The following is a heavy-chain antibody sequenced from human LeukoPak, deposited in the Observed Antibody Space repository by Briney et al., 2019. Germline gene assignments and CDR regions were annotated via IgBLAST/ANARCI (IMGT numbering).Heavy chain of an antibody. J-gene: IGHJ4*02. D-gene: IGHD3-3*01. Sequence: PSETLSLTCTVFGGSISSGAYFWGWIRQPPGKGLEWIGSIYYTKNTYYNPSLKSRVTISVDTSKNQFSLKLGSVIAADTAVYYCAGFYISPNFDYWGQGTLVTVSS. CDR3: AGFYISPNFDY. CDR2: IYYTKNT. CDR1: GGSISSGAYF. V-gene: IGHV4-39*01.